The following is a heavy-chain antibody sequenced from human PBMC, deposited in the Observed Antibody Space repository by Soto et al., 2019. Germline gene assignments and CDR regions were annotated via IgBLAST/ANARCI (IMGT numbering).Heavy chain of an antibody. CDR2: INHSGST. CDR3: ARANDFWSGYYLNYYYGMDV. D-gene: IGHD3-3*01. Sequence: SETLSLTCAVYGGSFSGYYWSWIRQPPGKGLEWIGEINHSGSTNYNPSLKSRVTISVDTSKNQFSLKLSSVTAADTAVYYCARANDFWSGYYLNYYYGMDVWGQGTTVTVCS. V-gene: IGHV4-34*01. CDR1: GGSFSGYY. J-gene: IGHJ6*02.